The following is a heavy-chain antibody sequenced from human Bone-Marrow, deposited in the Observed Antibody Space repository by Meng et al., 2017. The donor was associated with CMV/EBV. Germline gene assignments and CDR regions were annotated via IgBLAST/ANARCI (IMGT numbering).Heavy chain of an antibody. CDR1: GFTFSSYS. CDR2: ISSSSSYI. D-gene: IGHD6-6*01. CDR3: ARWPYSSLFDY. Sequence: GESLKISCAASGFTFSSYSMNWVRQAPGKGLERVSSISSSSSYIYYADSVKGRFTISRDNAKTSLYLQMNSLRADDKAGYYCARWPYSSLFDYWGQGTRVTVSS. V-gene: IGHV3-21*01. J-gene: IGHJ4*02.